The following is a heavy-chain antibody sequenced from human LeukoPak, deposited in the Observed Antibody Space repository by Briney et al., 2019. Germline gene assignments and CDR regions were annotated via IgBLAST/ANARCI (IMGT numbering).Heavy chain of an antibody. V-gene: IGHV4-59*01. CDR3: ARIEGDNSLDY. Sequence: PSETLSLTCTVSDGSISDYYWTWIRQPPGKGLEWIAYIHSSGSTNYNPSLKSRVIISVDTSRSQLSLKLSSVTAADTAVYYCARIEGDNSLDYWGQGTLVTVSS. CDR1: DGSISDYY. D-gene: IGHD3-16*01. CDR2: IHSSGST. J-gene: IGHJ4*02.